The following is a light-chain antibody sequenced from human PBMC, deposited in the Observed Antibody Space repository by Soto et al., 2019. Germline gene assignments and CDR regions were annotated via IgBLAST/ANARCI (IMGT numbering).Light chain of an antibody. CDR3: QRYNSYWQT. CDR1: QSISSW. CDR2: DAS. Sequence: DIQMTQSPSTLSASVGDRVTITCRASQSISSWLAWYQQKPGKAPKLLIYDASSLESGVPSRFSGSGSGTEFTLTISSLQPDDFATYSCQRYNSYWQTFGQGTKVEIK. J-gene: IGKJ1*01. V-gene: IGKV1-5*01.